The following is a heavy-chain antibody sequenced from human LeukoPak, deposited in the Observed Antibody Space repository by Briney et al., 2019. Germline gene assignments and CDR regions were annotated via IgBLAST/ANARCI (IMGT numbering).Heavy chain of an antibody. V-gene: IGHV6-1*01. CDR3: ARDRGSLRYYFDY. J-gene: IGHJ4*02. CDR2: TYYRSKWYN. Sequence: SQTLSLTCAISGDSVSSNSVAWNRIRQSPSRGLEWLGSTYYRSKWYNDYALSVKSRITINPDTSKNQFSLQLNPVTPEDTAVYYCARDRGSLRYYFDYWGQGTLVTVSS. CDR1: GDSVSSNSVA. D-gene: IGHD1-26*01.